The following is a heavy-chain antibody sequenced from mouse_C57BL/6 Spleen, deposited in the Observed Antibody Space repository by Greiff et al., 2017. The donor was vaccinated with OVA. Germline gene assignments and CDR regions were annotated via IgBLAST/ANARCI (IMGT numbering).Heavy chain of an antibody. J-gene: IGHJ4*01. CDR3: TRRGSYYDYGYAMDY. Sequence: VQLQQSGAELVRPGASVTLSCKASGYTFTDYEMHWVKQTPVHGLEWIGAIDPETGGTAYNQKFKGKAILTADKSSSTAYMELRSLTSEDSAVYYCTRRGSYYDYGYAMDYWGQGTSVTVSS. V-gene: IGHV1-15*01. CDR1: GYTFTDYE. D-gene: IGHD2-4*01. CDR2: IDPETGGT.